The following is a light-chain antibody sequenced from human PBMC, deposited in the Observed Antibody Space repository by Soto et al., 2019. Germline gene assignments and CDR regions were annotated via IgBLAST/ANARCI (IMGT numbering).Light chain of an antibody. V-gene: IGKV3-15*01. CDR1: QSVSSK. J-gene: IGKJ5*01. CDR2: YVS. CDR3: QQYNEWPIT. Sequence: EIVMTQSPATLSVSPGERATLSFSASQSVSSKLAWFQQKPGQAPSLLIYYVSTRATGISGSFSGSGSGTEFTLTITSLQSEDFAVYYCQQYNEWPITFGQGTRLEIK.